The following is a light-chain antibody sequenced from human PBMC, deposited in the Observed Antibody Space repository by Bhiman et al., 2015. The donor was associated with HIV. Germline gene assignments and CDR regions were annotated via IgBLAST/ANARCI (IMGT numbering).Light chain of an antibody. CDR2: DVN. V-gene: IGLV2-14*01. J-gene: IGLJ3*02. Sequence: QSALTQPASVSGSPGQSIAISCTGTSSDVGAYNLVSWYQQHPGKAPKLMICDVNKRPSGVSNRFSGSKSGTSASLAITGLQAEDEADYYCQSYDSSLSGRVFGGGTKLTVL. CDR3: QSYDSSLSGRV. CDR1: SSDVGAYNL.